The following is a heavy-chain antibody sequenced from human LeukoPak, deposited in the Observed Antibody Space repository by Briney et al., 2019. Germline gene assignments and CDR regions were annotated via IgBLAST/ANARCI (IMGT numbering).Heavy chain of an antibody. CDR3: ARGMGPTDGGDY. Sequence: GGSLRLSCAASGFTFRSYWMHWVRHAPGKGLVWVSRINSDGSSTSYADSVKGRFTISRDNAKNRLYLQMNSLRAEDTAVYYCARGMGPTDGGDYWGQGTLVTVSS. V-gene: IGHV3-74*01. D-gene: IGHD1-26*01. CDR1: GFTFRSYW. CDR2: INSDGSST. J-gene: IGHJ4*02.